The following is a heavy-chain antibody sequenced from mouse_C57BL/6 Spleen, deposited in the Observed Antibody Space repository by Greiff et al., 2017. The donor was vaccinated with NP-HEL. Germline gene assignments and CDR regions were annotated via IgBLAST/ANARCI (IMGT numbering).Heavy chain of an antibody. J-gene: IGHJ4*01. CDR1: GFTFSDYG. Sequence: VQLKQSGGGLVKPGGSLKLSCAASGFTFSDYGMHWVRQAPEKGLEWVAYISSGSSTIYYADTVKGRFTISRDNAKNTLFLQMTSLRSEDTAMYYCARQYYYGSMDYWGQGTSVTVSS. V-gene: IGHV5-17*01. CDR3: ARQYYYGSMDY. CDR2: ISSGSSTI. D-gene: IGHD1-1*01.